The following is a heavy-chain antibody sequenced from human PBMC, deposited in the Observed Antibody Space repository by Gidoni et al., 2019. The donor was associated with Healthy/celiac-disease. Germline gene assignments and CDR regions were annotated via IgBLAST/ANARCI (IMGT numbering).Heavy chain of an antibody. D-gene: IGHD3-3*01. V-gene: IGHV4-4*02. CDR1: GGSISSSNW. CDR2: IYHSGST. J-gene: IGHJ6*02. CDR3: ARDQATIFGVVTRSYYYGMDV. Sequence: SGPGLAKRSGTLSLTCAVAGGSISSSNWWSWVRQPPGKGLEWIGEIYHSGSTNYNPSLKSRVTISVDKSKNQFSLKLSSVTAADTAVYYCARDQATIFGVVTRSYYYGMDVWGQGTTVTVSS.